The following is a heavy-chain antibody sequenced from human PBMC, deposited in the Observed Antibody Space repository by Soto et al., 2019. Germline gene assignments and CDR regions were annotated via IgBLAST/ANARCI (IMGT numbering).Heavy chain of an antibody. V-gene: IGHV3-48*02. CDR1: GFTFRVYS. CDR3: PRSVEDHFDF. J-gene: IGHJ4*01. Sequence: EVQLVESGGGLVQPGGSLGLSCSASGFTFRVYSMNWVRQAPGKGLEWVSYITSDERTIHYADSVKGRFTISRDNAKNSVYIQMTSLRDENTAVNYCPRSVEDHFDFWGQGILV. D-gene: IGHD6-19*01. CDR2: ITSDERTI.